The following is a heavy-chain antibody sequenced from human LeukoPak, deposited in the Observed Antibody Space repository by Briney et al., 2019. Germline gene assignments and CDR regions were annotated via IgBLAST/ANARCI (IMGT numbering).Heavy chain of an antibody. D-gene: IGHD3-22*01. CDR1: GFTFSSYS. V-gene: IGHV3-21*01. CDR3: ARDPYYYDSSGYC. CDR2: ISSSSSYI. Sequence: PGGSLRLSCAASGFTFSSYSMNWVRQAPGKGLEWVSSISSSSSYIYYADSVKGRFTISRDNAKNSLYLQMNSLRAEDTAVYYCARDPYYYDSSGYCWGQGTLVTASS. J-gene: IGHJ4*02.